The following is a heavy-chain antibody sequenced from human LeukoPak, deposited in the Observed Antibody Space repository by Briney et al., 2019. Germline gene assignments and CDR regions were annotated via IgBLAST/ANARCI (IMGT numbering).Heavy chain of an antibody. D-gene: IGHD6-19*01. CDR1: GFTFSSYA. Sequence: GGSLRLSCAASGFTFSSYAMHWVRQAPGKGLEWVAVISYDGSNKYYADSVKGRFTISRDNAKNSLYLQMDSLRGEDTAMYYCVREYSSGWNAFDIWGQGTLVTVSS. V-gene: IGHV3-30*04. CDR3: VREYSSGWNAFDI. J-gene: IGHJ3*02. CDR2: ISYDGSNK.